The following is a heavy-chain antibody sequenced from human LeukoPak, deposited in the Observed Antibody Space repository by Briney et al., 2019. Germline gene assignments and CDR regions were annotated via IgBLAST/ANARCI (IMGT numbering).Heavy chain of an antibody. J-gene: IGHJ2*01. Sequence: SETLSLTCTVSGGTISSYYWTWIRQSPGKGLEWIGFIYSSGSTRYNPSLKSRVTISIDTSKNQFSLKLGSVTAADRAVYYCVRSIGDDWKFDLWGRGTLVTVSS. CDR1: GGTISSYY. D-gene: IGHD3-22*01. CDR3: VRSIGDDWKFDL. V-gene: IGHV4-4*09. CDR2: IYSSGST.